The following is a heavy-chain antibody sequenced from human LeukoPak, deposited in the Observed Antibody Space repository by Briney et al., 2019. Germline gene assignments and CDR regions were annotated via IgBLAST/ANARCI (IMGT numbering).Heavy chain of an antibody. CDR1: GYSISSGFY. V-gene: IGHV4-61*01. CDR2: IYYSGST. D-gene: IGHD2-21*01. CDR3: ARGVVIAPQTFDY. Sequence: SETLSLTCTVSGYSISSGFYWTWIRQPPGKGLEWIGYIYYSGSTDYNPSLKSRVTISVDTSKNQFSLKLSSVTAADTAVYYCARGVVIAPQTFDYWGQGTLVTVSS. J-gene: IGHJ4*02.